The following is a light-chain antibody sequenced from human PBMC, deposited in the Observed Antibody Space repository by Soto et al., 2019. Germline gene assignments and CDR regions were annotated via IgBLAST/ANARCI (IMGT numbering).Light chain of an antibody. Sequence: DIQMTQSPSALSASVGYRVTITCQASQDISDVLNWYQHKPGKAPKVLIYAVSSLQSGVPSRFSGSGSGTDFTLTITSLQPEDSATYYCQHSYGTPRTFGQGTKVDIK. J-gene: IGKJ1*01. V-gene: IGKV1-39*01. CDR2: AVS. CDR1: QDISDV. CDR3: QHSYGTPRT.